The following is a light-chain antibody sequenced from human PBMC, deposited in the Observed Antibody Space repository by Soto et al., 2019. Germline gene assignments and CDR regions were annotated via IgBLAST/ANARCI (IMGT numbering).Light chain of an antibody. CDR1: SSNIGNNY. Sequence: QSALTQPPSVSAAPGQKVTISCSGSSSNIGNNYVSWYQQLPGTAPKLLIYDSNKRPSGIPDRFSDSKSGTSATLDITGLQTGDEADYYCATWDSSLTGEVFGGGTKLTVL. CDR2: DSN. J-gene: IGLJ2*01. V-gene: IGLV1-51*01. CDR3: ATWDSSLTGEV.